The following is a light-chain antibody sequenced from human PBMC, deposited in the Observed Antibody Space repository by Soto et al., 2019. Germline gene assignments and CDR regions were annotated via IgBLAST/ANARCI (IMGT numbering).Light chain of an antibody. CDR1: QSVSRK. CDR3: QQYSNWPPWT. CDR2: GAS. J-gene: IGKJ1*01. V-gene: IGKV3-15*01. Sequence: EIVMTQSPATLSVSPGERATLSCRASQSVSRKLAWYQQKPGQAPRLLIYGASTRATGIPGRFSGSGSGTDFTLTISSLQSEDFAVYYCQQYSNWPPWTFGQGTKVEIK.